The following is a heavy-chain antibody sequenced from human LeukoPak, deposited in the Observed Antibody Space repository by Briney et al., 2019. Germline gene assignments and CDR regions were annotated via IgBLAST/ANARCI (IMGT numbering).Heavy chain of an antibody. Sequence: PGRSLRLSCAVSGFTFSTYAMHWVRQAPGKGLEWVAVISYDGRNKWYADSVRGRFTISRDNSKNTLYLQMKGLSGEDTGVYYCAREGGPSGSYFDYWGQGTLVTVSS. CDR2: ISYDGRNK. D-gene: IGHD1-26*01. CDR3: AREGGPSGSYFDY. J-gene: IGHJ4*02. CDR1: GFTFSTYA. V-gene: IGHV3-30*04.